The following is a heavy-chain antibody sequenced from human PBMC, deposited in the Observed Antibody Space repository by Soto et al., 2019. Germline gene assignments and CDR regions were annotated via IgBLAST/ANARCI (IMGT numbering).Heavy chain of an antibody. CDR1: GFTFSSYG. CDR3: AKCSHAYCGGDGYCWYFEL. V-gene: IGHV3-30*18. D-gene: IGHD2-21*02. J-gene: IGHJ2*01. CDR2: ISYDGSNK. Sequence: QVQLVESGGGVVQPGRSLRLSCAASGFTFSSYGMHWVRQAPGKGLEWVAVISYDGSNKYYGDSVMGRVTISIDNSKNTLYLQMKSMRAEDTAVYYCAKCSHAYCGGDGYCWYFELWGRGTLVTLSS.